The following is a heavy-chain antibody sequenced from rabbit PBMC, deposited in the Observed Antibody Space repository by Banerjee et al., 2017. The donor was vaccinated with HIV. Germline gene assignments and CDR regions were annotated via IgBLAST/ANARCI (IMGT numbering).Heavy chain of an antibody. CDR1: GFSFSSSYY. CDR3: ASSYAGYAGVGYEFGYFNL. D-gene: IGHD4-2*01. J-gene: IGHJ4*01. CDR2: IYAGSSGST. V-gene: IGHV1S40*01. Sequence: QSLEESGGGLVQPEGSLALTCKASGFSFSSSYYMCWVRQAPGKGLEWIACIYAGSSGSTYYASWAKGRFTISKTSSTTVTLQMTSLTAADTATYFCASSYAGYAGVGYEFGYFNLWGPGTLVTVS.